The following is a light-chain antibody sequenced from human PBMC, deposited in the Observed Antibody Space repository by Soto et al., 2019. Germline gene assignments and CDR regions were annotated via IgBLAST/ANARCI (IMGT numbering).Light chain of an antibody. CDR2: GAS. J-gene: IGKJ1*01. V-gene: IGKV3-20*01. CDR3: QQYGSSRT. CDR1: QSVSSSY. Sequence: EIVLTQSPGPRSWSPGERATLSCRASQSVSSSYLAWYQQKPGQAPRLLIYGASSRATGIPDRFSGSGSGTDFTLTISRLEPEDFAVYYCQQYGSSRTFGQGTKVDIK.